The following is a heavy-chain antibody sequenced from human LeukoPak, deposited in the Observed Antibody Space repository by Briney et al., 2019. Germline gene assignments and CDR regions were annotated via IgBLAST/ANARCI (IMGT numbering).Heavy chain of an antibody. D-gene: IGHD3-16*01. CDR1: GGSFSGYY. CDR2: INHSGST. Sequence: SETLSLTCAVYGGSFSGYYWSWLRQPLGEGLEWIGDINHSGSTNYNPSLKSRVTISVDTSKNQFSLKLSSVTAADTAVYYCARRAIMITFGGVMGNMDVWGKGTTVTISS. CDR3: ARRAIMITFGGVMGNMDV. J-gene: IGHJ6*03. V-gene: IGHV4-34*01.